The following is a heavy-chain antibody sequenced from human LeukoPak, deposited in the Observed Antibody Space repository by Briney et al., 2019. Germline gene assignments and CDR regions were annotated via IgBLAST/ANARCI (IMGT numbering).Heavy chain of an antibody. Sequence: GGSLRLSCAASGFTFSSYEMNWLRQSPGRGVEGLSYISSSGSTIYYADSVKGRFTMSRDNAKNSLYLQMNSLRAEDTAVYYCAYWRYSRSWSRGDFDYWGQGTLVTVSS. V-gene: IGHV3-48*03. D-gene: IGHD6-13*01. J-gene: IGHJ4*02. CDR2: ISSSGSTI. CDR3: AYWRYSRSWSRGDFDY. CDR1: GFTFSSYE.